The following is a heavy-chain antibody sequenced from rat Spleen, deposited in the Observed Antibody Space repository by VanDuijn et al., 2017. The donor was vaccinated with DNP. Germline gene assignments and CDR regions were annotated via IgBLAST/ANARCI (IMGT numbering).Heavy chain of an antibody. CDR1: GFTFSDYN. D-gene: IGHD1-3*01. Sequence: EVQLVESGGGLVQPGRSLKLSCAASGFTFSDYNMAWVRQAPKKGLEWVATIIYDGSRTYYRDSVKGRFTISRDNAKSTLYLQMNGLRSEDTATYYCARDDYGSSGAMDAWGQGTSVTVSS. CDR3: ARDDYGSSGAMDA. CDR2: IIYDGSRT. V-gene: IGHV5S10*01. J-gene: IGHJ4*01.